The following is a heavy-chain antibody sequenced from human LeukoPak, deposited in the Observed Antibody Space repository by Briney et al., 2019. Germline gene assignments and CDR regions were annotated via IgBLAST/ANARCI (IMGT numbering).Heavy chain of an antibody. CDR2: MNPNSGNT. CDR1: GYTFTSYD. J-gene: IGHJ6*03. V-gene: IGHV1-8*01. D-gene: IGHD2-2*02. CDR3: ARGGQYCSSTSCYTGFIYHYYYYMDV. Sequence: GASVKVSCKASGYTFTSYDINWVRQATGQGLEWMGWMNPNSGNTGYAQKFQGRVTMTRNTSISTAYMELSSLRSEDTAVYYCARGGQYCSSTSCYTGFIYHYYYYMDVWGKGTTVTVSS.